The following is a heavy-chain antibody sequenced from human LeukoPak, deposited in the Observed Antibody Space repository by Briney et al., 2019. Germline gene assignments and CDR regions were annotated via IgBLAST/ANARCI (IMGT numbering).Heavy chain of an antibody. J-gene: IGHJ4*02. CDR1: GFTFSNYG. V-gene: IGHV3-33*01. D-gene: IGHD4-17*01. Sequence: GGSLRLSCAASGFTFSNYGMHWVRQAPGKGLEWVAIIWYDGSNKYYADSVKGRLTISRDNSKNTLYLQMNSLRAEDTAVYYCASGRRGYGAQYYFDYWGQGTLVTVTS. CDR2: IWYDGSNK. CDR3: ASGRRGYGAQYYFDY.